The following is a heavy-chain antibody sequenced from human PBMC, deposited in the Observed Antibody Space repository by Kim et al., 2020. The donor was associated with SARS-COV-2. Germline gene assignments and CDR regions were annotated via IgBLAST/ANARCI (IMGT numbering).Heavy chain of an antibody. V-gene: IGHV1-46*01. CDR2: INPSGGST. D-gene: IGHD3-10*01. CDR1: GYTFTSYY. Sequence: ASVKVSCKASGYTFTSYYMHWVRQAPGQGLEWMGIINPSGGSTSYAQKFQGRVTMTRDTSTSTVYMELSSLRSEDTAVYYCARDDVLLWFGELTGGYFQHWGQGTLVTVSS. CDR3: ARDDVLLWFGELTGGYFQH. J-gene: IGHJ1*01.